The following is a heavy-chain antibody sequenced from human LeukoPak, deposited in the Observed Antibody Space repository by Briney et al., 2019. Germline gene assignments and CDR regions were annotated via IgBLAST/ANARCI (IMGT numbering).Heavy chain of an antibody. CDR1: GFTFSNYW. J-gene: IGHJ4*02. CDR2: IKQDGSEK. D-gene: IGHD1-26*01. V-gene: IGHV3-7*03. Sequence: GGSLRLSCAASGFTFSNYWMSWVRQAPGKRLEWVANIKQDGSEKYYVDSVMGRFTISRDNAQNSLYLHMNSLRAEDTAVYYCARDKIVGATKNDYWGQGILVTVSS. CDR3: ARDKIVGATKNDY.